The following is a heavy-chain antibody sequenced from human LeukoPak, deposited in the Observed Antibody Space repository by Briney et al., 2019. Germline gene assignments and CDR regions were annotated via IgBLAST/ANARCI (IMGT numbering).Heavy chain of an antibody. CDR2: IIPIFGTA. Sequence: GASVKVSCXASGGTFSSYAISWVRQAPGQGLEWMGGIIPIFGTANYAQKFQGRVTITADESTSTAYMELSSLRSEDTAVYYCARVPLGPPTANWFDPWGQGTLVTVSS. D-gene: IGHD3-16*02. V-gene: IGHV1-69*13. CDR1: GGTFSSYA. J-gene: IGHJ5*02. CDR3: ARVPLGPPTANWFDP.